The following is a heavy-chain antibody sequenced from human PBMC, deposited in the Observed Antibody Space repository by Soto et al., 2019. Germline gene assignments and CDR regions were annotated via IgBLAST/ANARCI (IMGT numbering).Heavy chain of an antibody. Sequence: SETLSLTCAVYGGFLSESYWTWIRQPPGRGLEWIGEINHVGGTNYNPSLKSRVTMSVDTSQNQFSLRLISVTAADTAMYFCVRIRYQLPSSVLWLDPWGQGTPVTVSS. CDR1: GGFLSESY. D-gene: IGHD3-16*01. V-gene: IGHV4-34*01. CDR2: INHVGGT. J-gene: IGHJ5*02. CDR3: VRIRYQLPSSVLWLDP.